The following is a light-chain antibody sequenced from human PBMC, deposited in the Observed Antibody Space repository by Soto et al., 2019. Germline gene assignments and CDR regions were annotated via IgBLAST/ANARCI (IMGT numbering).Light chain of an antibody. Sequence: ESVLTQAPGTLSLSPGERATLSCRASQSVSSSYLAWYQQKPGQAPRPLIYGASSRATGIPDRFSGSGSGTDFTLTISRLEPEDFAVYYCQQYGSSPWTFGHGTKV. CDR1: QSVSSSY. V-gene: IGKV3-20*01. CDR3: QQYGSSPWT. CDR2: GAS. J-gene: IGKJ1*01.